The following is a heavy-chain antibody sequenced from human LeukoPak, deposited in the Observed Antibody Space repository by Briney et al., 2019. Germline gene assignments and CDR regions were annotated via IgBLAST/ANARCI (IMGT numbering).Heavy chain of an antibody. D-gene: IGHD6-6*01. Sequence: GRSLRLSCAASGFTFNSYAMHWVRQAPGKGLEWVAVISYDESKEYYVDSVKGRFTISRDNSKNTLNLQMNSLRAEDTAVYYCARGGSSSSWYYYMDVWGKGTTVTVSS. CDR2: ISYDESKE. V-gene: IGHV3-30-3*01. J-gene: IGHJ6*03. CDR1: GFTFNSYA. CDR3: ARGGSSSSWYYYMDV.